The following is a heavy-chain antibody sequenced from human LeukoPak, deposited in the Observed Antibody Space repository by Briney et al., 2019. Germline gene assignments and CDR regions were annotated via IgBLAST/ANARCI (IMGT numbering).Heavy chain of an antibody. V-gene: IGHV3-48*02. J-gene: IGHJ4*02. Sequence: GGSLRLSCVASGFTFSSSSMNWVRQAPGKGLEWVSYISISSTTIYYADSVNGRFTISRENAKNSLYLQMNSLRDEDTAVYYCARGLRYSSSWYNFDYWGQGTLVTVSS. CDR3: ARGLRYSSSWYNFDY. D-gene: IGHD6-13*01. CDR2: ISISSTTI. CDR1: GFTFSSSS.